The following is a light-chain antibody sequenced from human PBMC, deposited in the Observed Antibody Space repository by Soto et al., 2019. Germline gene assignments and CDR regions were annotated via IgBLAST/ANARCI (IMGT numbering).Light chain of an antibody. CDR3: SSYAGSNKV. CDR2: EVS. J-gene: IGLJ2*01. Sequence: QHVLTQPPSASGSPGQSVTISCTGTSSDVGGYNNVSWYQQHPGKAPKLMIYEVSKRPSGVPERCSGYKSGNTASLTVSGLKAEDEADYYCSSYAGSNKVFGGGTKLTVL. V-gene: IGLV2-8*01. CDR1: SSDVGGYNN.